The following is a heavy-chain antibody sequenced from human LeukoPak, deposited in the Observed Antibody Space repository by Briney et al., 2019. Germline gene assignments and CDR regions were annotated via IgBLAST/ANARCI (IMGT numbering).Heavy chain of an antibody. CDR3: ARALYHTFDY. CDR2: ISANNSNT. V-gene: IGHV1-18*01. J-gene: IGHJ4*02. D-gene: IGHD2-2*01. Sequence: ASVNVSFKASGYSFTTYGISWVRQAPGQGLEWMGWISANNSNTDNVQKLQGRVTMTTDTSTSTAYMELRSLRSDDTAVYYCARALYHTFDYWGQGTLVTVSS. CDR1: GYSFTTYG.